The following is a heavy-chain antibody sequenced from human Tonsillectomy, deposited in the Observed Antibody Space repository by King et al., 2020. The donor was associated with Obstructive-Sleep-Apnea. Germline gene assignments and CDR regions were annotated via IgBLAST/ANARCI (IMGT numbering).Heavy chain of an antibody. V-gene: IGHV4-59*01. CDR2: IYYIGST. CDR1: GGANTSYY. Sequence: QLQESGPGLVKPSETLSLTCTVSGGANTSYYWSGIRQPPGRGLRGSGYIYYIGSTNYNPSLNSRVTLSVDTSKNQFSLQMSSVTAAETAVYYCAGDAYSSSSYPYYYYGMDVWGQGTTVTVSS. CDR3: AGDAYSSSSYPYYYYGMDV. D-gene: IGHD6-13*01. J-gene: IGHJ6*02.